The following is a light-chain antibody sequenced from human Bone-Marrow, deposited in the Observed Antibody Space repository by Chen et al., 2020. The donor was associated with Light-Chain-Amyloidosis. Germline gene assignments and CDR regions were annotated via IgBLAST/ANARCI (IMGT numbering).Light chain of an antibody. Sequence: NFMLTQPHSVSESPGKTVITSCTRSSGSIATNYVQWYHQRPGSSPTTVLYDDDQRPSGVPDRFSGSIDRSSNSASLTISGLKTEDEADYYCQSYQGSSQGVFGGGTKLTVL. CDR2: DDD. CDR3: QSYQGSSQGV. V-gene: IGLV6-57*01. J-gene: IGLJ3*02. CDR1: SGSIATNY.